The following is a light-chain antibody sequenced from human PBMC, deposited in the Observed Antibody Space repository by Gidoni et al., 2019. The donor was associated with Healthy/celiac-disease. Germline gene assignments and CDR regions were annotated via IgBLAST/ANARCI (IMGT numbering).Light chain of an antibody. V-gene: IGKV3-20*01. CDR2: GAS. CDR1: QSVSSSY. Sequence: DIVLTQSPGTLSLSPGERATLSCRASQSVSSSYLAWYQQKPGQAPRLLIYGASSRATGSPERFSGSGAGTYFTRTISRLEPEDFAVYYCQQYGSSPQTITFGQGTRLEIK. CDR3: QQYGSSPQTIT. J-gene: IGKJ5*01.